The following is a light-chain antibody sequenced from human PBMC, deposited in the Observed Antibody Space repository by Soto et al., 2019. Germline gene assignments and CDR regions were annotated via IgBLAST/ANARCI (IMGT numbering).Light chain of an antibody. Sequence: DIQLTQSPSLLSASVGDRVTITCRASHDISTYLAWYQQKPGKAPKLMIYEASTLQSGVPSRFSGSGSGTEFTLTISGLLPEDFATYHCQQLNTLPFTFGQGTRWR. V-gene: IGKV1-9*01. J-gene: IGKJ5*01. CDR2: EAS. CDR3: QQLNTLPFT. CDR1: HDISTY.